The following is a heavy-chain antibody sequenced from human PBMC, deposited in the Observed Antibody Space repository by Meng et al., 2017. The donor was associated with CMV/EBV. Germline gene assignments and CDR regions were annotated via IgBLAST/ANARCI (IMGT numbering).Heavy chain of an antibody. J-gene: IGHJ4*02. CDR3: AKSSQGYYDSSGLGY. V-gene: IGHV3-9*01. CDR2: ISWNSGSI. Sequence: SLKISCAASGFTFDDYAMHWVRQAPGKGLEWVPGISWNSGSIGYADSVKGRFTISRDNAKNSLYLQMNSLRAEDTALYYCAKSSQGYYDSSGLGYWGQGTLVTVSS. D-gene: IGHD3-22*01. CDR1: GFTFDDYA.